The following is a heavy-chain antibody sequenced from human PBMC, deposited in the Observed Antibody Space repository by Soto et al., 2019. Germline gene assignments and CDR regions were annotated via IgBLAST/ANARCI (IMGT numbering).Heavy chain of an antibody. CDR3: ARALYSAGPSEVDSTVDY. Sequence: GGSLRLSCAASGFTFSSYAMHWVRQAPGKGLEWVAVISYDGSNKYYADSVKGRFTISRDNSKNTLYLQMNSLRAEDTAVYYCARALYSAGPSEVDSTVDYWGQGTLVTVSS. CDR1: GFTFSSYA. J-gene: IGHJ4*02. V-gene: IGHV3-30-3*01. CDR2: ISYDGSNK. D-gene: IGHD2-15*01.